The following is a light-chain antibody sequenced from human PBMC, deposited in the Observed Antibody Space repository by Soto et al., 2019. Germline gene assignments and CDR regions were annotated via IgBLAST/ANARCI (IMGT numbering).Light chain of an antibody. CDR1: SSDVGNYNY. CDR2: MVS. CDR3: TSPTPGSLYV. J-gene: IGLJ1*01. Sequence: QSVLTQPASVSGSPGQSITISFTGTSSDVGNYNYVSWYQQYPGRVPKLLIYMVSNRPSGVSNRFSGSKSGNTASLTISGLQVEDEADYFCTSPTPGSLYVFGTGTKVTVL. V-gene: IGLV2-14*01.